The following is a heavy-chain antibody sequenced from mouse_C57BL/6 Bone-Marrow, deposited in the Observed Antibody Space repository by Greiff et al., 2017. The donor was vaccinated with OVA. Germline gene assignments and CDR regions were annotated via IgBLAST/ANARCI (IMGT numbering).Heavy chain of an antibody. CDR1: GFSLTSHG. CDR3: ATRGQAFYPRAMDY. CDR2: IWSGGST. V-gene: IGHV2-2*01. Sequence: VKLVESGPGLVQPSQSLSITCTVSGFSLTSHGVHWVRQSPGKGLEWLGVIWSGGSTDYNAAFISRLSISKDNSKSQVCFKMNSLQADDTAIYYCATRGQAFYPRAMDYWGQGTSVTVSS. D-gene: IGHD2-1*01. J-gene: IGHJ4*01.